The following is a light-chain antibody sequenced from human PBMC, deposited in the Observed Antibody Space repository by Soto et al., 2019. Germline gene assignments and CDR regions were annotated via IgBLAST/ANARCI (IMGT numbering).Light chain of an antibody. CDR2: DNN. J-gene: IGLJ1*01. V-gene: IGLV1-51*01. CDR1: SSNIGSNY. CDR3: GTWDSKLSVYV. Sequence: QSALTQSASVSAAPGQKVTISCSGSSSNIGSNYVSWYKQLPGTAPKLLIHDNNKRPSGIPDRFSGSKSGTSATLGITGLQTGDEADYYCGTWDSKLSVYVFGTGTKLTVL.